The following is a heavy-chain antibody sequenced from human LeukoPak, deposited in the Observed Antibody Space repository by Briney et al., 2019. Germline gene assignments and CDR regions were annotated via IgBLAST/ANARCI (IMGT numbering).Heavy chain of an antibody. V-gene: IGHV3-15*01. Sequence: GGSLRLSCAASGFTFSNAWMNWVRQAPGKGLEWVGRIKSKADGGTTDYAAPVKGRFTISRDDSKTTLYLQMNSLKTEDTAVYYCTTRYCSGGRCDYWGQGTLVTVSS. J-gene: IGHJ4*02. CDR2: IKSKADGGTT. CDR1: GFTFSNAW. CDR3: TTRYCSGGRCDY. D-gene: IGHD2-15*01.